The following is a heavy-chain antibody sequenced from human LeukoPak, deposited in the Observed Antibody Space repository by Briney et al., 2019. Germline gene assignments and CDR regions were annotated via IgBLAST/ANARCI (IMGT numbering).Heavy chain of an antibody. CDR3: ARGLSGVGRWLQFHY. Sequence: SETLSLTCTVSGGSFSTYYWSWIRQPAGKGLEWIGRIYISGSTNYNPSLKSRVTMSVDTSKNQFSLKLSSVTAADTAVYYCARGLSGVGRWLQFHYWGQGTLVTVSS. J-gene: IGHJ4*02. V-gene: IGHV4-4*07. CDR2: IYISGST. D-gene: IGHD5-24*01. CDR1: GGSFSTYY.